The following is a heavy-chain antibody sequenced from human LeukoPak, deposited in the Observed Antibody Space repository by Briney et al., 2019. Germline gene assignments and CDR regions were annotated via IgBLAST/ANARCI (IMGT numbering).Heavy chain of an antibody. Sequence: SETLSLTCTVSGGSISSYYWSWIRQPPGKGLEWIGYIYDSGSTNYNPSLKSRVTISVDTSKNQFSLKLSSVTAADTAVYYCARVGGANYYYYGMDVWGQGTTVTVSS. D-gene: IGHD4-17*01. J-gene: IGHJ6*02. V-gene: IGHV4-59*01. CDR2: IYDSGST. CDR1: GGSISSYY. CDR3: ARVGGANYYYYGMDV.